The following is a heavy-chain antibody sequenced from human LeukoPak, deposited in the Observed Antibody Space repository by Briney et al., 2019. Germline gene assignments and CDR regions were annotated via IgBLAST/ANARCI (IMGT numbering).Heavy chain of an antibody. D-gene: IGHD1-26*01. CDR1: GGSVSSYY. V-gene: IGHV4-59*02. CDR3: ARGPFRGTGDGALDV. Sequence: SETLSLTCTVSGGSVSSYYWSWIRQPPGKGLEWMGYTYYSGSTHYNPSLTSRVTISVDTSKNQFSLRLSSVTAADTAIYYCARGPFRGTGDGALDVWGQGTMVTVS. CDR2: TYYSGST. J-gene: IGHJ3*01.